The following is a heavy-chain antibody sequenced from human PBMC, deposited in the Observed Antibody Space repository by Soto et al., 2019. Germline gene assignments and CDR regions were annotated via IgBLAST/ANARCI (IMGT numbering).Heavy chain of an antibody. CDR3: ARKGGSSWYWFDP. V-gene: IGHV3-11*06. CDR2: ISSSSSYT. CDR1: GFTFSDYY. D-gene: IGHD6-13*01. J-gene: IGHJ5*02. Sequence: KPGGSLRLSCAASGFTFSDYYMSWIRQAPGKGLEWVSYISSSSSYTNYADSVKGRFTISRDNAKNSLYLQMNSLRAEDTAVYYCARKGGSSWYWFDPWGQGTLVTVSS.